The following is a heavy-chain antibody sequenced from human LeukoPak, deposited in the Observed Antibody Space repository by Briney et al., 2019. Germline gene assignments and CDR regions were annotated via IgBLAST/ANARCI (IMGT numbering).Heavy chain of an antibody. CDR2: IYSGGST. V-gene: IGHV3-66*01. Sequence: GGSLRLSCAASGFTVSSNYMSWVRQAPGKGLEWVSVIYSGGSTYYADSVKGRFTISRDNSKNTLYLQMNSLRAEDTAVYYCARDFVGGYSYGYGLDAFDIWGQGTMVTVSS. D-gene: IGHD5-18*01. J-gene: IGHJ3*02. CDR3: ARDFVGGYSYGYGLDAFDI. CDR1: GFTVSSNY.